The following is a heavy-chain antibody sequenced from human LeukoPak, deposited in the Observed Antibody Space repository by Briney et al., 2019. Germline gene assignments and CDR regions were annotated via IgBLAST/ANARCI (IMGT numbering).Heavy chain of an antibody. J-gene: IGHJ4*02. D-gene: IGHD3-16*02. CDR3: ARDHDYIWGSYRIPLDY. Sequence: GGSLRLSCAASGFTFSSYSMNWVRQAPGKGLEWVSYISSSSGSIYYADSVKGRFTISRDNAKNSLYLQMNSLRDEGTAVYYCARDHDYIWGSYRIPLDYWGRGTLVTVSS. CDR2: ISSSSGSI. CDR1: GFTFSSYS. V-gene: IGHV3-48*02.